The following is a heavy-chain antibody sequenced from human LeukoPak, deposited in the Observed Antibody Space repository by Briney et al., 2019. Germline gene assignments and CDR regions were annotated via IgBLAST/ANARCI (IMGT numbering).Heavy chain of an antibody. CDR3: AKDARRTRPLYAQDS. Sequence: GGSLRLSCRASIFTFLHCAMIGARQAPGKGLEWVSAISGSGGSTYHADSVKGRFTISRDNSKNTLYLQMNSLRAEDTAVYYCAKDARRTRPLYAQDSCGQGTLVTVSS. CDR1: IFTFLHCA. J-gene: IGHJ5*01. CDR2: ISGSGGST. D-gene: IGHD2-8*01. V-gene: IGHV3-23*01.